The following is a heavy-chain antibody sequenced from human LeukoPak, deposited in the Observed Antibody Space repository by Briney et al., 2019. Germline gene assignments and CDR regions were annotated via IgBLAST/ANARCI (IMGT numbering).Heavy chain of an antibody. V-gene: IGHV3-21*01. D-gene: IGHD4-17*01. J-gene: IGHJ4*02. CDR1: GFTFSYYS. CDR2: ISSSSDYI. Sequence: GGSLRLSCAASGFTFSYYSMNWVRQAPGKGLEWVSYISSSSDYIYYGDSVKGRFTISRDNAKNSLYLQMNGLRADDTAVYYCARGSYGDYPGYWGQGTLVTVSS. CDR3: ARGSYGDYPGY.